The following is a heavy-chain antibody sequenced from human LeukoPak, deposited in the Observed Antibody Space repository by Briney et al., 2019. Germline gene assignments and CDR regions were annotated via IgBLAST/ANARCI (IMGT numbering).Heavy chain of an antibody. CDR1: GYTFTSYY. CDR3: ARDLWLSSGPEVIVY. V-gene: IGHV1-46*01. CDR2: INPSGGST. D-gene: IGHD3-22*01. Sequence: ASVKVSCKASGYTFTSYYMHRVRQAPGQGLEWMGIINPSGGSTSYAQKFQGRVTMTRDTSTSTVYMELSSLRSEDTAVYYCARDLWLSSGPEVIVYWGQGTLVTVSS. J-gene: IGHJ4*02.